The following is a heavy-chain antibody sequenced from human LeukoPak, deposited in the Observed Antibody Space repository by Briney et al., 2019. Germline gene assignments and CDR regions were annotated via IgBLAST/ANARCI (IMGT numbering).Heavy chain of an antibody. CDR3: ASREAAAGSLDPFDI. V-gene: IGHV4-39*07. CDR2: IYYSGST. Sequence: PSETLSLTCTVSGGSISSSSYYWGWIRQPPGKGLEWIGSIYYSGSTYYNPSLKSRVTISVDTSKNQFSLKLSSVTAADTAVYYCASREAAAGSLDPFDIWGQGTMVTVSS. J-gene: IGHJ3*02. D-gene: IGHD6-13*01. CDR1: GGSISSSSYY.